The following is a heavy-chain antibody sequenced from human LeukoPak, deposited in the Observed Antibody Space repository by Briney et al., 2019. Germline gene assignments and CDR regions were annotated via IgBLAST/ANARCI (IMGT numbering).Heavy chain of an antibody. D-gene: IGHD5-24*01. V-gene: IGHV3-23*01. CDR2: ISGSGGST. Sequence: GGSLRLSCAASGFTFSSYAMSWVRQAPGKGLEWVSAISGSGGSTYYADSVKGRFTISRDNSKNTLYLQMNSLRAEDTAVYYCAKDSRRWLQFGGYFDYWGQGTLVTVSS. CDR1: GFTFSSYA. J-gene: IGHJ4*02. CDR3: AKDSRRWLQFGGYFDY.